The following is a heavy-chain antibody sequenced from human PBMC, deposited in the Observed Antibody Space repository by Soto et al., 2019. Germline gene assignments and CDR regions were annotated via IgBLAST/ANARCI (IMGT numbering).Heavy chain of an antibody. CDR2: ISSSSSTI. D-gene: IGHD6-19*01. J-gene: IGHJ4*02. V-gene: IGHV3-48*02. Sequence: PGGSLRLSSTASGFTFIDYGRNWVRQAPGKGLEWVSYISSSSSTINYADSVRGRFTIYRDNAKNSLYLQMNSLRDEDTAVYYCARGDSSGWDFDYWGQGTLVTVSS. CDR3: ARGDSSGWDFDY. CDR1: GFTFIDYG.